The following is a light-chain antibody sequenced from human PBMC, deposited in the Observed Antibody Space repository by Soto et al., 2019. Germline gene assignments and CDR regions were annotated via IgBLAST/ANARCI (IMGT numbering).Light chain of an antibody. Sequence: DIQMTQSPSSLSASVGDRVTITCRASQIISNYLNWYQQKPGKAPKLLIYAASSLQSWVPSRFSGSGSGTDFTLTISSLQPEDFATYYCQQSYSTPFTFGPGTKVDIK. V-gene: IGKV1-39*01. CDR2: AAS. J-gene: IGKJ3*01. CDR3: QQSYSTPFT. CDR1: QIISNY.